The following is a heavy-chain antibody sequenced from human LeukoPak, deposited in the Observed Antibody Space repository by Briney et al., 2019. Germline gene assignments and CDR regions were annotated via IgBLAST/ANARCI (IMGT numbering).Heavy chain of an antibody. V-gene: IGHV3-21*01. Sequence: GGSLRLSCAASGFTFSSSSMNWGRQAPGKGLEWVSSISSSRSYIYYADSVKGRFTISRDNAKNSLYLQMNSLRVEDTAVYYCARGGYFDSSGTDDYWGQGTLVTVSS. D-gene: IGHD3-22*01. J-gene: IGHJ4*02. CDR3: ARGGYFDSSGTDDY. CDR1: GFTFSSSS. CDR2: ISSSRSYI.